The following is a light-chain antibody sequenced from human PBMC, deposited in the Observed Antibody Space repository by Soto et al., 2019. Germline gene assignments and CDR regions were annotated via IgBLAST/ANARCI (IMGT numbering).Light chain of an antibody. V-gene: IGKV1-39*01. J-gene: IGKJ1*01. CDR3: QQSYSTPWT. CDR1: QDISNY. Sequence: IRMTQSPSTLSSSTGDRVTITCQASQDISNYLNWYQQKPGKAPNLLIYAASSLQSGVPSRFSGSGSGTDFTLTISSLKTEDFATYYCQQSYSTPWTFGQGTKVDIK. CDR2: AAS.